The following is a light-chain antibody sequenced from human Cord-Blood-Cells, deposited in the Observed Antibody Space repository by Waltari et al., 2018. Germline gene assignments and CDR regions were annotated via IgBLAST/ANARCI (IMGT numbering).Light chain of an antibody. V-gene: IGLV3-21*04. CDR3: QVWDSSSDHVV. CDR1: NIGSKS. J-gene: IGLJ2*01. CDR2: YDS. Sequence: STLGGNNIGSKSVHWYQQKPGQAPVLVIYYDSDRPSGIPERFSGSNSGNTATLTISRVEAGDEADYYCQVWDSSSDHVVFGGGTKLTVL.